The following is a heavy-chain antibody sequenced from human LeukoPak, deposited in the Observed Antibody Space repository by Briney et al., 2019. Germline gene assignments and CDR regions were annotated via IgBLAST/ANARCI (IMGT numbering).Heavy chain of an antibody. CDR3: ARAGVTTPVDY. CDR2: INHSGST. D-gene: IGHD4-17*01. V-gene: IGHV4-34*01. Sequence: PSETLSLTCAVYGGSFSGYYWSWIRQPPGKGLEWIGEINHSGSTNYNPSLKSRVTISVDTSKNQFSLKLSSVTAADTAVYYCARAGVTTPVDYWGQGTLVTVPS. CDR1: GGSFSGYY. J-gene: IGHJ4*02.